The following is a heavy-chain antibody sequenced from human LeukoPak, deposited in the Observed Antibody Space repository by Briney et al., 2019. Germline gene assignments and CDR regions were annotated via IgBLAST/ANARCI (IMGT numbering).Heavy chain of an antibody. CDR1: GGSISSYY. V-gene: IGHV4-4*07. Sequence: PSETLSLTCTVSGGSISSYYWSWIRQPAGKGLEWIGRIYTSGSTNYNPSLKSRVTMSVDTSKNPFSLKLSSVTAADTAVYYCARVAGGYSSIDFYYFDYWGQGTLVTVSS. J-gene: IGHJ4*02. CDR3: ARVAGGYSSIDFYYFDY. CDR2: IYTSGST. D-gene: IGHD6-13*01.